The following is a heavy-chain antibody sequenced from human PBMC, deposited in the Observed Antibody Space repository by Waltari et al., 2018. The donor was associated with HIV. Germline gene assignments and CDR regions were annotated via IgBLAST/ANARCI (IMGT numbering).Heavy chain of an antibody. Sequence: EVQLVESGGGLVQPGGSLRLYCAAFGFPVSRNYMSWVRQAPGKGLEWVSVIYSGGSTYYADSVKGRFTISRDNSKNTLYLQMNSLRAEDTAVYYCASIAYCGGDCYPRGMDVWGQGTTVTVSS. CDR3: ASIAYCGGDCYPRGMDV. D-gene: IGHD2-21*02. CDR1: GFPVSRNY. V-gene: IGHV3-66*01. J-gene: IGHJ6*02. CDR2: IYSGGST.